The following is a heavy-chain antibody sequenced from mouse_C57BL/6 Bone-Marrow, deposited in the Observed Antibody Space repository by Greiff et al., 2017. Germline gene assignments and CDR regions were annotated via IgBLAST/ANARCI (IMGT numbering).Heavy chain of an antibody. CDR1: EYEFPSHD. D-gene: IGHD1-1*01. Sequence: EVQLQQSGGGLVQPGASLKLSCESNEYEFPSHDMSWVRQTPEKRLELVAAINSDGGSTYYPDTMERRVILSREETKKTLYLQRSSLRAEDAALYYCARNGPTGDAMDYWGQGTSVTVSS. CDR3: ARNGPTGDAMDY. CDR2: INSDGGST. J-gene: IGHJ4*01. V-gene: IGHV5-2*01.